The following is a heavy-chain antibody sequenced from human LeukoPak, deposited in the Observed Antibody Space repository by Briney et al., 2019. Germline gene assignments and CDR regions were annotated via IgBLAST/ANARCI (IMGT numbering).Heavy chain of an antibody. CDR3: ARDTPQHLKRFDC. Sequence: AASVKVSCKASGYTLNKFGMSWVRQAPGQGLEWLGWINTYNDNTKLGEKFQGRVTMTTDTSTSTVYMELTSLRTDDTAVYFCARDTPQHLKRFDCWGQGTLITVSS. CDR1: GYTLNKFG. V-gene: IGHV1-18*01. D-gene: IGHD6-13*01. CDR2: INTYNDNT. J-gene: IGHJ4*02.